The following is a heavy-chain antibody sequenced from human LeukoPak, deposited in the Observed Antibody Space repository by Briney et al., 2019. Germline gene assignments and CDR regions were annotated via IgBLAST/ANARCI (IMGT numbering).Heavy chain of an antibody. V-gene: IGHV4-59*01. J-gene: IGHJ4*02. Sequence: PSETLSLTCTVSGGSISSYYWSWIRQPPGKGLEWIGYIYYSGSTNYNPSLKSRVTISVDTSKNQFSLKLSSVTAADTAVYYCARAVGPLDYWGQGTLVTVSS. D-gene: IGHD1-26*01. CDR1: GGSISSYY. CDR2: IYYSGST. CDR3: ARAVGPLDY.